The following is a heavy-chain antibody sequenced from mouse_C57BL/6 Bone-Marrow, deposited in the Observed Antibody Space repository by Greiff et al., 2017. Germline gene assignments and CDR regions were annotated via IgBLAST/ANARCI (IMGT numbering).Heavy chain of an antibody. J-gene: IGHJ2*01. CDR3: ARHGGEGY. Sequence: EVHLVESGGGLVKPGGSLKLSCAASGFTFSSYTMSWVRQTPEKRLEWVATISGGGDNTYYPDSVKGRFTISRDNAKNTLYLQMSSLRSEDTALYYCARHGGEGYWCQGTTLTVSS. CDR1: GFTFSSYT. V-gene: IGHV5-9*01. CDR2: ISGGGDNT.